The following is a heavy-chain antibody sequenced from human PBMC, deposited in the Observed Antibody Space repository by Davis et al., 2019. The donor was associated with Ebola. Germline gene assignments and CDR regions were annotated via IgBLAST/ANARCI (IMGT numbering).Heavy chain of an antibody. CDR3: ARALYYYDSSGYYY. CDR2: ISGSGGST. Sequence: GESLKISCAASGFTFSSYEMNWVRQAPGKGLEWVSAISGSGGSTYYADSVKGRFTISRHNSKNTLYLQMNSLRAEDTAVYYCARALYYYDSSGYYYWGQGTLVTVSS. J-gene: IGHJ4*02. CDR1: GFTFSSYE. D-gene: IGHD3-22*01. V-gene: IGHV3-23*01.